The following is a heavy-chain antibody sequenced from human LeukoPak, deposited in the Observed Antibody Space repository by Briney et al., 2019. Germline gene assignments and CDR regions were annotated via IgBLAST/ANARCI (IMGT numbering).Heavy chain of an antibody. V-gene: IGHV1-46*01. D-gene: IGHD6-6*01. CDR3: ARSPPSIATTYYYYYMDV. Sequence: ASVKVSCKASGYTFTSYYMHWVRQAPGQGLEWMGIINPSGGSTSYAQKFQGRVTMTRDTSISTAYMELSRLRSDDTAVYYCARSPPSIATTYYYYYMDVWGKGTTVTISS. CDR1: GYTFTSYY. CDR2: INPSGGST. J-gene: IGHJ6*03.